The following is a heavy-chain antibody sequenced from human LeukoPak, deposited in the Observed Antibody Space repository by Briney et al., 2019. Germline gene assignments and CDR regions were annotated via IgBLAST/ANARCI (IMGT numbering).Heavy chain of an antibody. V-gene: IGHV3-23*01. CDR2: ISGSGKIT. CDR1: GFSVSSYA. D-gene: IGHD2-2*01. J-gene: IGHJ4*02. Sequence: GGSLRLSCAASGFSVSSYAMSWVRQAPGKGLEWVSTISGSGKITYYADSVKGRFTISRDNSKNTLYLQMNSLSAEDTAVYYCAKSRSSSSSHFDYWGQGTLVTVSS. CDR3: AKSRSSSSSHFDY.